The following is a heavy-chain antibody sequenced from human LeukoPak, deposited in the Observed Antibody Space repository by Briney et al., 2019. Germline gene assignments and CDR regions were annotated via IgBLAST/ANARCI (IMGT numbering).Heavy chain of an antibody. Sequence: GGSLRLSCAASGYRFDDYGMSGVRHVPGKGLEWVSDTNWDGDRTGYADSVKGRFTISRDNVEIFVYLQMNSLRVEDTALYFCGRVYCSTTSCYDYYDYYMDVWGKGTTVTVSS. CDR3: GRVYCSTTSCYDYYDYYMDV. CDR2: TNWDGDRT. D-gene: IGHD2-2*01. CDR1: GYRFDDYG. V-gene: IGHV3-20*04. J-gene: IGHJ6*03.